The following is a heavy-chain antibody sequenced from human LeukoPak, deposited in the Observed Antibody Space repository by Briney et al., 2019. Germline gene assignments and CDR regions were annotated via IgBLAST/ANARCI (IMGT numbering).Heavy chain of an antibody. V-gene: IGHV4-39*02. Sequence: SETLSLTCTVSGGSISSSSYYWGWIRQPPGKGLEWIGSFYYTGSTNYNPSLKSRVTISVDASKNQFSLKVSSVTAADTAVYYCARERVSGTGGPFDYRGQGTPVTVSS. CDR1: GGSISSSSYY. CDR2: FYYTGST. CDR3: ARERVSGTGGPFDY. D-gene: IGHD2-8*02. J-gene: IGHJ4*02.